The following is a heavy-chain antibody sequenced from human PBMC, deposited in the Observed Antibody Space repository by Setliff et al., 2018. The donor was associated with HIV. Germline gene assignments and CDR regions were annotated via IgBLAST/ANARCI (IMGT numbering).Heavy chain of an antibody. Sequence: PSETLSLTCTVFGGSISSYYWNWIRQPPGKGLEWIGNIYASGRTNYNPPLKSRVSISIDTSKSQFSLRLSSVTAADTAVYYCARQEVTAAGLDYWGQGTLVTVSS. J-gene: IGHJ4*02. V-gene: IGHV4-4*09. D-gene: IGHD6-13*01. CDR3: ARQEVTAAGLDY. CDR2: IYASGRT. CDR1: GGSISSYY.